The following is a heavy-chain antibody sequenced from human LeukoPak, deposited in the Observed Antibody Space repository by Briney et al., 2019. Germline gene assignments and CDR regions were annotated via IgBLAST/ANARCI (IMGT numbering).Heavy chain of an antibody. CDR2: INPNSGGT. D-gene: IGHD6-13*01. V-gene: IGHV1-2*02. J-gene: IGHJ4*02. Sequence: ASVKVSCKASGYTFTGYYMHWVRQAPGRGLEWMGWINPNSGGTNYAQKFQGRVTMTRDTSISTAYMELSRLRSDDTAVYYCARDPGYSSSWYCDYWGQGTLVTVSS. CDR1: GYTFTGYY. CDR3: ARDPGYSSSWYCDY.